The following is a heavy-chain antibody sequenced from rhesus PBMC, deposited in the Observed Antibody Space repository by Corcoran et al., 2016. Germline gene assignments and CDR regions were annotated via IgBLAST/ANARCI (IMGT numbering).Heavy chain of an antibody. Sequence: QVQLQESGPGVVKPSETLSLTCAVSGGSLSGSYRWSLNRQPPGKGMEWIGSIHGSSQSTTSNPSLKSRVTISKDTSKNQFSLKLTSVTAADTAVYYWAGGAYWGQGALVTVSS. J-gene: IGHJ4*01. CDR2: IHGSSQST. V-gene: IGHV4S10*01. CDR1: GGSLSGSYR. CDR3: AGGAY.